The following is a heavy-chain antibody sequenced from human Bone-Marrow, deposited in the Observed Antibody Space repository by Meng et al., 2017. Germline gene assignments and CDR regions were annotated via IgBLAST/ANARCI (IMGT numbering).Heavy chain of an antibody. J-gene: IGHJ4*02. CDR3: ARGPTTMAHDFDY. CDR1: GGSVSDYY. D-gene: IGHD4-11*01. V-gene: IGHV4-34*01. Sequence: QVQLQQWGAGLFKPSETLSLTRVVSGGSVSDYYWSWIRQPPGKGLEWIGEINHSGSTNYNPSLEGRATISVDTSQNNLSLRLSSVTAADSAVYYCARGPTTMAHDFDYWGQGTLVTVSS. CDR2: INHSGST.